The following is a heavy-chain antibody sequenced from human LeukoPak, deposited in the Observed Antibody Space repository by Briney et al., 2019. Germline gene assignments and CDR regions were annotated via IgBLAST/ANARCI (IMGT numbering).Heavy chain of an antibody. V-gene: IGHV5-51*01. CDR2: IYPGDSDT. CDR1: GYNFTTYW. J-gene: IGHJ3*02. D-gene: IGHD1-1*01. CDR3: ARESNVGAFDI. Sequence: RGESLKISCKGSGYNFTTYWIGWVRQLPGKGLEWMGIIYPGDSDTRYSPSFQGQVTISADKSISTAYLQWSSLKASDTAMYYCARESNVGAFDIWGQGTMVTVSS.